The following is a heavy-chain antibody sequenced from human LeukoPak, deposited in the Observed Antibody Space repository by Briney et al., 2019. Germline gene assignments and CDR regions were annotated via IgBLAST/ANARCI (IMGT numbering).Heavy chain of an antibody. CDR3: ARDSDYGGAFDI. V-gene: IGHV3-7*03. Sequence: GGSLRVSCAASGFTFTTYWMTWVRQAPGKGLEWVASIKQDGSEKYYVDSVKGRFTISRDNAKNSLYLQMNSLRAEDTAVYHCARDSDYGGAFDIWGQGTMVTVSS. J-gene: IGHJ3*02. CDR2: IKQDGSEK. CDR1: GFTFTTYW. D-gene: IGHD4-17*01.